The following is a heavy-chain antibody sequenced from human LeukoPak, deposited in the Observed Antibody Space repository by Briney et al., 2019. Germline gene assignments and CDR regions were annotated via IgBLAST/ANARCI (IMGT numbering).Heavy chain of an antibody. CDR2: INYNGAGT. J-gene: IGHJ4*02. CDR1: GFTFSSYS. V-gene: IGHV3-64D*06. Sequence: GGSLRLSCSASGFTFSSYSMHWVRQVPGRGPEYVSSINYNGAGTYYADSVKGRFTISRDNSKNTLYLQMSSLRIEDTAVYYCVNPRLYSNSRYFDYWGQGTLVTVSS. D-gene: IGHD5-12*01. CDR3: VNPRLYSNSRYFDY.